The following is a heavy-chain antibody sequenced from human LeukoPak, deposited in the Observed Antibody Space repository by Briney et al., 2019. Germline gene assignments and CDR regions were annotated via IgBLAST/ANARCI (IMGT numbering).Heavy chain of an antibody. J-gene: IGHJ6*03. CDR2: IYYSGST. CDR1: GGSISSSSYY. Sequence: SETLSLTCTVSGGSISSSSYYWGWIRQPPGKGLEWIGSIYYSGSTYYNPSLKSRVTISVDTSKNQFSLKLSSVTAAGTAVYYCARREGSGWRHYYYYYMDVWGKGTTVTVSS. V-gene: IGHV4-39*01. D-gene: IGHD6-19*01. CDR3: ARREGSGWRHYYYYYMDV.